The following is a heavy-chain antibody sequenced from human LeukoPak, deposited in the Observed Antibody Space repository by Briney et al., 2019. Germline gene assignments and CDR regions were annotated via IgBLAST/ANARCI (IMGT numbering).Heavy chain of an antibody. V-gene: IGHV4-59*01. CDR1: GGSISTYY. CDR3: ARGYSSSWYVY. D-gene: IGHD6-13*01. Sequence: KASETLSPTCTVSGGSISTYYWSWIRQPPGKGLEWIGHIYYSGNTNYNPSLKSRVTISIDTSKIQFSLKLSSVTAADTAVYYCARGYSSSWYVYWGPGTLVTVSS. CDR2: IYYSGNT. J-gene: IGHJ4*02.